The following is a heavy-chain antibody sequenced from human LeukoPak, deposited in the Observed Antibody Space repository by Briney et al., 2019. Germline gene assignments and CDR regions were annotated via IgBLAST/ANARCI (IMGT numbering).Heavy chain of an antibody. CDR1: GFTFSSNG. CDR2: IWYDGTIK. CDR3: ARDSHGDYRIEH. J-gene: IGHJ1*01. V-gene: IGHV3-33*01. Sequence: QPGRSLRLSCAASGFTFSSNGMHWVRQAPGKGLEWVAVIWYDGTIKYYADSVKGRFTISRDNSKNTLYLQMNSLRAEDTAVYYCARDSHGDYRIEHWGQGTLVTVFS. D-gene: IGHD4-17*01.